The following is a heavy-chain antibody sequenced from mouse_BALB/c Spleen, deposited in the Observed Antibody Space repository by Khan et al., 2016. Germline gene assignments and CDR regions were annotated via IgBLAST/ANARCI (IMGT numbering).Heavy chain of an antibody. CDR2: ISYDGSN. CDR3: ARDTPLYYGYGDYAMDY. Sequence: EVQLQESGPGLVKPSQSLSLTCTVTGYSITSDYAWNWIRQFPGNKLEWMGYISYDGSNNYNPSLKNRISITRDTSKNQFFLKLNSVTTEDTATYYCARDTPLYYGYGDYAMDYWGQGTSVTVSS. CDR1: GYSITSDYA. J-gene: IGHJ4*01. V-gene: IGHV3-6*02. D-gene: IGHD1-2*01.